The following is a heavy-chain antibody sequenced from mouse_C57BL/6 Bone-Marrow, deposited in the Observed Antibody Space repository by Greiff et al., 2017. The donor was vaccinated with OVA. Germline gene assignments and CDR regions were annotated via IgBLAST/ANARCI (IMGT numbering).Heavy chain of an antibody. CDR3: ARNRSYWFAY. Sequence: QVQLQQSGAELVKPGASVKLSCKASGYTFTSYWMHWVKQRPGQGLEWIGMIHPNSGSTNYNEKFKSKATLTVDKSSSTAYMQLSSLTSEDSAVYYCARNRSYWFAYWGQGTLVTVSA. V-gene: IGHV1-64*01. J-gene: IGHJ3*01. CDR1: GYTFTSYW. CDR2: IHPNSGST.